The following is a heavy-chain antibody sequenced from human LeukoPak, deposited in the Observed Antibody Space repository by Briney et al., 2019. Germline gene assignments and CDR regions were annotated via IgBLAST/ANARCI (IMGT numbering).Heavy chain of an antibody. Sequence: GGSLRLSCAASGFTFSSYAMHWVRQAPGKGLEWVAVISYDGSNKYYADSVKGRFTISRDNPKNTLYLQMNSLRAEDTAVYFCAKRGVVIRVILVGFHKEAYYFDSWGQGALVTVSA. CDR1: GFTFSSYA. J-gene: IGHJ4*02. CDR2: ISYDGSNK. V-gene: IGHV3-30*07. D-gene: IGHD3-22*01. CDR3: AKRGVVIRVILVGFHKEAYYFDS.